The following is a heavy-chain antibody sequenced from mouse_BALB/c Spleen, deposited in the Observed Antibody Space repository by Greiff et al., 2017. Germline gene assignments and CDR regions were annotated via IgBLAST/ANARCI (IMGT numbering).Heavy chain of an antibody. Sequence: EVQLQESGPGLVKPSQSLSLTCTVTGYSITSDYAWNWIRQFPGNKLEWMGYISYSGSTSYNPSLKSRISITRDTSKNQFFLQLNSVTTEDTATYYCAREITTGYYAMDYWGQGTSVTVSS. CDR3: AREITTGYYAMDY. V-gene: IGHV3-2*02. CDR1: GYSITSDYA. D-gene: IGHD2-4*01. CDR2: ISYSGST. J-gene: IGHJ4*01.